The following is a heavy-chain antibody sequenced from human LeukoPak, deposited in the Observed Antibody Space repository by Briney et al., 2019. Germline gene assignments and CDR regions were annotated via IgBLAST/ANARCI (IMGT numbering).Heavy chain of an antibody. CDR1: GGSISTYY. V-gene: IGHV4-38-2*02. CDR3: ARDGGGYYDSSGYY. CDR2: IYHSGST. Sequence: SETLSLTCPVSGGSISTYYWGWIRQPPGKGLEWIGSIYHSGSTYYNPSLKSRVTISVDTSKNQFSLKLSSVTAADTAVYYCARDGGGYYDSSGYYWGQGTLVTVSS. J-gene: IGHJ4*02. D-gene: IGHD3-22*01.